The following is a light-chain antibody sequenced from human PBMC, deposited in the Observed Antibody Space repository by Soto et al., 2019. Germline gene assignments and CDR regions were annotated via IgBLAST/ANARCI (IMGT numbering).Light chain of an antibody. Sequence: EIVLTQSPGTLSSSPGERATLSCRASQSVSSSYFAWYQQKPGQAPRLLIYGASSTATSTPDWFSGSGSRTVFPLTSSRLEPEYSVVYYCQQYSRSPLFGEGTKVEIK. CDR3: QQYSRSPL. CDR1: QSVSSSY. J-gene: IGKJ4*01. V-gene: IGKV3-20*01. CDR2: GAS.